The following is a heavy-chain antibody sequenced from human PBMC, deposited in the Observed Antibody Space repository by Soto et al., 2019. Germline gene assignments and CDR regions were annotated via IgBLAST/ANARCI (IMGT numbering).Heavy chain of an antibody. D-gene: IGHD3-22*01. CDR3: ARIQRISMIVVSKPYFDY. Sequence: SGPTLVNPTETLTLTCTVSGFSLSNPRMGVSWIRQPPGKALEWLAHIFSNDEKSYSTSLKSRLTISRDTSKSQVVLTMTNMDPVDAATYYCARIQRISMIVVSKPYFDYWGQGALVTVSS. V-gene: IGHV2-26*01. CDR1: GFSLSNPRMG. J-gene: IGHJ4*02. CDR2: IFSNDEK.